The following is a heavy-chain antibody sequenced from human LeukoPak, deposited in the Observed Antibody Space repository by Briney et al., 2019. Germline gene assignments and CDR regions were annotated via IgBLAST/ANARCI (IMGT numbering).Heavy chain of an antibody. D-gene: IGHD2-2*01. V-gene: IGHV4-59*08. CDR1: GGSISSYF. Sequence: SETLSLTCTVSGGSISSYFGSWIRQTPGKGLEWIGDIHYSGSTNYNPSLKGRVTISVDTSKNQFSLKLTPVTAADTAVYYCARQGVSSHQYYFDYWGQGTLVTVSS. J-gene: IGHJ4*02. CDR2: IHYSGST. CDR3: ARQGVSSHQYYFDY.